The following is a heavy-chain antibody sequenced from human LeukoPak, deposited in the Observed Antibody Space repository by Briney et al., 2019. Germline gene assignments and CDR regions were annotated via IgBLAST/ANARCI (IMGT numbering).Heavy chain of an antibody. CDR3: ARSDCTNGVCQTGDAFDI. CDR2: ISASGGFT. D-gene: IGHD2-8*01. V-gene: IGHV3-23*01. CDR1: GFTFSSYG. Sequence: AGGSLRLSCAASGFTFSSYGLTWVRQAPGKGLEWVSTISASGGFTYYADSVKGRFTISRDNSKNTLYLQMNSLRAEDTAVYYCARSDCTNGVCQTGDAFDIWGQGTMVTVSS. J-gene: IGHJ3*02.